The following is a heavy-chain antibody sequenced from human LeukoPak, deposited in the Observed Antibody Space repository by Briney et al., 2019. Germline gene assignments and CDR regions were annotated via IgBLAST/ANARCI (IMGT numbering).Heavy chain of an antibody. CDR1: RYTFSSYD. CDR3: ARLSQTPDYYSSGGYYYLGY. CDR2: MNPNTGRT. J-gene: IGHJ4*02. D-gene: IGHD3-22*01. V-gene: IGHV1-8*01. Sequence: ASVKVSCKASRYTFSSYDINWVREAAGQGLEWMGWMNPNTGRTGFAQKFQGRLTMTRDTTISTAYMELSSLRSEDTAVYYCARLSQTPDYYSSGGYYYLGYWGQGTPVTVSS.